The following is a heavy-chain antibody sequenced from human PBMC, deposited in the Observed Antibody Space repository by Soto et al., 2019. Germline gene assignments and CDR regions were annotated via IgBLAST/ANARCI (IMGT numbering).Heavy chain of an antibody. CDR2: INHSGST. V-gene: IGHV4-34*01. Sequence: SETLSLTCAVYGGSFSGYYWSWIRQPPGKGLEWIGEINHSGSTNYNPSLKSRVTISVDTSKNQFSLKLSSVTAADTAVYYCARGPTWMQLWTPFDYWGQGTLVTVSS. CDR1: GGSFSGYY. D-gene: IGHD5-18*01. J-gene: IGHJ4*02. CDR3: ARGPTWMQLWTPFDY.